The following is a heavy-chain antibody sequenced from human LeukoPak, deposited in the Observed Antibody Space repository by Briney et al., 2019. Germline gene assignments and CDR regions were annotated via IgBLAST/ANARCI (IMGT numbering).Heavy chain of an antibody. CDR1: GGSFSGYY. CDR3: ASSANYYDRIDY. J-gene: IGHJ4*02. V-gene: IGHV4-34*01. Sequence: PSETLSLTCAVYGGSFSGYYWSWIRQPPGKGLEWIGEINHSGSTNYNPSLKSRVTISVDTSKNQFSLKLSSVTAADTAVYYCASSANYYDRIDYWGQGTLVTVSS. CDR2: INHSGST. D-gene: IGHD3-22*01.